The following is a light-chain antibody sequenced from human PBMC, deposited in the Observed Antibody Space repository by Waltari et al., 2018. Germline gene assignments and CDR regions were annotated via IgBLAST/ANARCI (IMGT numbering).Light chain of an antibody. CDR2: DVN. J-gene: IGLJ3*02. Sequence: SALPQTPPVPGLPGWSIPIPFTGITSNFGHYNFAQWYQQHPGEAPKLIIYDVNKRPLGVSNRFSGSKSGNTASLTISGLQAADEADYYCCSYAGSSVSVFGGGTKVTVL. CDR1: TSNFGHYNF. V-gene: IGLV2-23*02. CDR3: CSYAGSSVSV.